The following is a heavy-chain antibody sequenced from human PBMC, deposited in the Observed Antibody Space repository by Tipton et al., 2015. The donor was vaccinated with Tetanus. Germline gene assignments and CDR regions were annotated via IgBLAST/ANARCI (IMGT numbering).Heavy chain of an antibody. CDR2: IYTSEST. J-gene: IGHJ6*02. Sequence: LRLSCTVSGGSISSSTYYWSWIRQPAGKGLEWIGRIYTSESTNYNPSLKSRLTMSVDTSKNQFSLRLNSVTAADTAVYYCARMQRYGMDVWGQGTTVTVSS. V-gene: IGHV4-61*02. CDR3: ARMQRYGMDV. CDR1: GGSISSSTYY. D-gene: IGHD6-25*01.